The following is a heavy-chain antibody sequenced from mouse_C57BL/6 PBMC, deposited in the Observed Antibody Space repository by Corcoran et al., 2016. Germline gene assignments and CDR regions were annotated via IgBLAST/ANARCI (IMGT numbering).Heavy chain of an antibody. Sequence: QVQLQQCGAELVKPEASVKISCKASGYAFSSYWMNWVKQRPGKGLEWIGQIYPGDGDTNYNGKFKGKATLTADKSSRTAYMQLSSLTSEDSAVYFCARWLLKNYAMDYWGQGTSVTVSS. D-gene: IGHD2-3*01. CDR3: ARWLLKNYAMDY. CDR2: IYPGDGDT. CDR1: GYAFSSYW. J-gene: IGHJ4*01. V-gene: IGHV1-80*01.